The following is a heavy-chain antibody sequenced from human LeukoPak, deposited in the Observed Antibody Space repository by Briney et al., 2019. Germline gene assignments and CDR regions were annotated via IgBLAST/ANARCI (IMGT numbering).Heavy chain of an antibody. CDR3: ARDAAWVRLGEGT. CDR2: IYHSGST. J-gene: IGHJ5*02. Sequence: SEALSLTCAVSGGSISSSNWWSWVRPPPGKGLEWIGEIYHSGSTNYNPSLKSRVTISVDKSKNQFSLKLSSVTAADTAVYYCARDAAWVRLGEGTWGQGTLVTVSS. D-gene: IGHD3-16*01. CDR1: GGSISSSNW. V-gene: IGHV4-4*02.